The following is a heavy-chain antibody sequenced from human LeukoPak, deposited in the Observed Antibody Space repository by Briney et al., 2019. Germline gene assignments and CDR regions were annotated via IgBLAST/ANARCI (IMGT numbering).Heavy chain of an antibody. D-gene: IGHD3-10*01. J-gene: IGHJ4*02. Sequence: PSETLSLTCTVSGDSVSSSSYYWGWIRQPPGKGLEWIGSIYFTGSTYYNPSLKSRVTISVDTSKNQFSLKLSSVTAADTAGYYCAKDLTRHVSSAVDYWGQGTLVTVSS. V-gene: IGHV4-39*07. CDR1: GDSVSSSSYY. CDR2: IYFTGST. CDR3: AKDLTRHVSSAVDY.